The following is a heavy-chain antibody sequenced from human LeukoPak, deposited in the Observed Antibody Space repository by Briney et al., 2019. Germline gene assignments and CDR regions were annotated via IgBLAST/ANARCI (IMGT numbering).Heavy chain of an antibody. J-gene: IGHJ5*02. CDR1: GGSFSGYY. CDR2: INHSGST. D-gene: IGHD3-16*02. Sequence: SETLSLTCAVYGGSFSGYYWSWIRQPPGKGLEWIGEINHSGSTNYNPSLKSRVTISVDTSKNQFSLKLSSVTAADTAVYYCARGAPTYYDYVWGSYRYTIRLDPWGQGTLVTVSS. V-gene: IGHV4-34*01. CDR3: ARGAPTYYDYVWGSYRYTIRLDP.